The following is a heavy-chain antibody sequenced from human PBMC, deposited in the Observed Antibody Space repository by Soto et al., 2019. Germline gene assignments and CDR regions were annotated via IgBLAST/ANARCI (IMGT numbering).Heavy chain of an antibody. J-gene: IGHJ6*03. V-gene: IGHV3-33*01. CDR3: AWAVDLTFAYCYMDV. CDR2: IRYDGSNI. Sequence: GGSLRLSCAASGSIFRGYGMHWVRQAPGKGLEWVAVIRYDGSNIYYADSVMGRFTISRDNSKNTLYLQMNSLRAEDTAVYYCAWAVDLTFAYCYMDVWGKGTRVTVSS. CDR1: GSIFRGYG.